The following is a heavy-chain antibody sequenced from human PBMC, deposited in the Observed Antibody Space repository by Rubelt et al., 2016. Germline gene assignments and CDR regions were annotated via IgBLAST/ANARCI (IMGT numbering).Heavy chain of an antibody. CDR2: YYSGST. Sequence: YYSGSTNYNPSLKSRVTISVDTSKNQFSLKLSSVTAADTAVYYCARGNQGDYYDKGGYFDYWGQGTLVTVSS. CDR3: ARGNQGDYYDKGGYFDY. D-gene: IGHD3-22*01. J-gene: IGHJ4*02. V-gene: IGHV4-59*09.